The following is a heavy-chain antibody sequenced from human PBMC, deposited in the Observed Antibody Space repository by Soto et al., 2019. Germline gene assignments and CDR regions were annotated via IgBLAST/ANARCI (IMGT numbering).Heavy chain of an antibody. V-gene: IGHV3-48*01. Sequence: GGSLRLSCAASGFTFSTYWMSWVRQAQGKGLEWVSYISSGSSTIYYADSVKGRFTISRDNAQNSLYLQMNSLRAEDTAVYYCAKTYSSGRGAFDVWGQGTMVTVSS. CDR1: GFTFSTYW. D-gene: IGHD6-19*01. CDR3: AKTYSSGRGAFDV. J-gene: IGHJ3*01. CDR2: ISSGSSTI.